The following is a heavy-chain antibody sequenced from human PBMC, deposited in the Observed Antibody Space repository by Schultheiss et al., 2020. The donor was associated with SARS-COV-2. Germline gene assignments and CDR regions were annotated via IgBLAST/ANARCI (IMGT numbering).Heavy chain of an antibody. D-gene: IGHD3-3*01. CDR2: INHSGST. CDR3: ARGGPSITIFGVAKAHYGMDV. Sequence: SETLSLTCAVYGGSFSGYYWSWIRQPPGKGLEWIGEINHSGSTNYNPSLKSRVTISVDTSKNQFSLKLSSVTAADTAIYYCARGGPSITIFGVAKAHYGMDVWGQGNTVTVSS. CDR1: GGSFSGYY. J-gene: IGHJ6*02. V-gene: IGHV4-34*01.